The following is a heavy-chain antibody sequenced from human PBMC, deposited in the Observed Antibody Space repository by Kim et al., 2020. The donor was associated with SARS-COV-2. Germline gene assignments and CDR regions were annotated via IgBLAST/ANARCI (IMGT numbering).Heavy chain of an antibody. V-gene: IGHV4-61*01. CDR2: IYYSGST. CDR3: ARDLGGSSDAFDI. CDR1: GGSVSSGSYY. Sequence: SETLSLTCTVSGGSVSSGSYYWSWIRQPPGKGLEWIAYIYYSGSTNYNPSLKSRVTISLDTSRNQFSLKLSSVTAADTAVYYCARDLGGSSDAFDIWGQGTMVTVSS. J-gene: IGHJ3*02.